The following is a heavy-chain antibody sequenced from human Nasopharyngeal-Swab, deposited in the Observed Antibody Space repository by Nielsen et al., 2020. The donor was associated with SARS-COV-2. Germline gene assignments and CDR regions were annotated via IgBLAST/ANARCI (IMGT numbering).Heavy chain of an antibody. Sequence: VRQAPGKGLEWVANIKQDGSEKYYVDSVKGRFTISRDNSQNTLFLQMNSLRAEDTAVYYCAKEGGGGNYLYYYYYGMDVWGQGTTVTVSS. CDR3: AKEGGGGNYLYYYYYGMDV. D-gene: IGHD1-26*01. V-gene: IGHV3-7*03. CDR2: IKQDGSEK. J-gene: IGHJ6*02.